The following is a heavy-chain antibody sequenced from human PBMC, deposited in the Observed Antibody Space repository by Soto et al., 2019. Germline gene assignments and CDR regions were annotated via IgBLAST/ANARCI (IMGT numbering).Heavy chain of an antibody. V-gene: IGHV4-39*01. CDR1: GGSISSSTYY. CDR3: ARRSSSSLGSLFDP. D-gene: IGHD6-6*01. CDR2: MYYTGSK. Sequence: LSLTCTVSGGSISSSTYYWDWIRQPPGKGLEWIGAMYYTGSKNYNPSLESRVTMSVDTSKNQFSLKLSSVTPTDTAVYYCARRSSSSLGSLFDPWGRGILVTVSS. J-gene: IGHJ5*02.